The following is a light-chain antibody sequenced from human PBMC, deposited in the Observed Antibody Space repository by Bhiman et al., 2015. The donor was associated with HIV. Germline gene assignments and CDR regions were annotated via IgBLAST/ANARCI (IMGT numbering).Light chain of an antibody. V-gene: IGLV2-14*01. CDR3: SSYTSSGTYV. CDR1: SSDVGAYTY. CDR2: DVT. Sequence: QSALTQPASVSGSPGQSITISCTGTSSDVGAYTYVSWYQQHPGKAPKLTIYDVTNRPSGVSDRFSGSKSGNTASLTISGLQAEDEADYCCSSYTSSGTYVFGTGTKVIVL. J-gene: IGLJ1*01.